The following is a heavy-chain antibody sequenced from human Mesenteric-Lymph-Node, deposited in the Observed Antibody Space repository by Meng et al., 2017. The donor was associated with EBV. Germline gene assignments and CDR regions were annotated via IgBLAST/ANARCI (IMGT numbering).Heavy chain of an antibody. CDR2: SKYSVTT. J-gene: IGHJ4*02. CDR3: ARDDRLVDVITSYFDF. Sequence: QELGPDLVKQWEALSLTCTVPGCSDRRRSYLWGWLRHPPGKGLEWIGSSKYSVTTYYNPTLKSRVTMSVDTSKSEFSLRLSSVTSADTAVYFCARDDRLVDVITSYFDFWGQGTLVTVSS. CDR1: GCSDRRRSYL. V-gene: IGHV4-39*07. D-gene: IGHD5-12*01.